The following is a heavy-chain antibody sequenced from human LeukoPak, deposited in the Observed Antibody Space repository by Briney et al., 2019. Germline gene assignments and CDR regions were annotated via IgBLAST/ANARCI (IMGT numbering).Heavy chain of an antibody. J-gene: IGHJ4*02. D-gene: IGHD3-16*02. CDR2: VYYSGST. Sequence: PSETLSLTCTVSGGSISTNYWSWIRQPPGKGLERIGYVYYSGSTNYKPSLKSRVTISVDTSKNQFSLKLTSVTAADTAVYYCARVYDYVWGSYRYYLDYWGQGTLVTVSS. CDR1: GGSISTNY. CDR3: ARVYDYVWGSYRYYLDY. V-gene: IGHV4-59*01.